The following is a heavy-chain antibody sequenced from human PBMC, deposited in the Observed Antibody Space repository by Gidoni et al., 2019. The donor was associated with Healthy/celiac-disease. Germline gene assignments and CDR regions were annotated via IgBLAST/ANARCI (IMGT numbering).Heavy chain of an antibody. J-gene: IGHJ4*02. Sequence: QLQLQESGPGLVKPSETLSLTCTVSGGSISSSSYYWGWIRQPPGKGLEWIGSIHYSGSTYYNPSLKSRVTISVDTSKNQFSLKLSSVTAADTAVYYCAWYSSGWPIDYWGQGTLVTVSS. CDR3: AWYSSGWPIDY. D-gene: IGHD6-19*01. CDR1: GGSISSSSYY. V-gene: IGHV4-39*01. CDR2: IHYSGST.